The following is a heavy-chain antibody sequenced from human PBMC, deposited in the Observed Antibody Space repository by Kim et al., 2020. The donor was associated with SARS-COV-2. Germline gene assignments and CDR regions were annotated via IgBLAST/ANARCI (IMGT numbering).Heavy chain of an antibody. CDR1: GGSISSGGYY. Sequence: SETLSLTCTVSGGSISSGGYYWSWIRQHPGKGLEWIGYIYYSGSTYYNPSLKSRVTISVDTSKNQFSLKLSSVTAADTAVYYCARERYFDDGRVFDYWGQGTLVTVSS. CDR2: IYYSGST. D-gene: IGHD3-9*01. CDR3: ARERYFDDGRVFDY. V-gene: IGHV4-31*03. J-gene: IGHJ4*02.